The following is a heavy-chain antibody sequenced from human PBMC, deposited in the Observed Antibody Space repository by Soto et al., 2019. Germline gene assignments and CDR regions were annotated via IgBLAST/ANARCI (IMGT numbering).Heavy chain of an antibody. CDR1: GFSLSTSGVG. Sequence: QITLKESGPTLVKPTQTLTLTCTFSGFSLSTSGVGVGWIRQPPGKALEWLALIYWDDDKRYSPSLKSRLTITKATTKNQVVLTMTNMDPVDTATYYCAHRLIGYYYDSSGSNWFDPWGQGTLVTVSS. CDR2: IYWDDDK. CDR3: AHRLIGYYYDSSGSNWFDP. J-gene: IGHJ5*02. D-gene: IGHD3-22*01. V-gene: IGHV2-5*02.